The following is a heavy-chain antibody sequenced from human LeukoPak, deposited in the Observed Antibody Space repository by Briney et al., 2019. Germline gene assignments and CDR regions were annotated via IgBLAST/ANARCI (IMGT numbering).Heavy chain of an antibody. CDR1: GGSISSGDYY. V-gene: IGHV4-30-4*02. D-gene: IGHD6-19*01. CDR2: IYYSGST. CDR3: ARLKQWLVSIDY. Sequence: KSSDTLSLTCTVSGGSISSGDYYWRWIRQPPGKGLEWIGYIYYSGSTYYNPSLKSRVTISVDTSKNQFSLKLSSVTAADTAVYYCARLKQWLVSIDYWGQGTLVTVSS. J-gene: IGHJ4*02.